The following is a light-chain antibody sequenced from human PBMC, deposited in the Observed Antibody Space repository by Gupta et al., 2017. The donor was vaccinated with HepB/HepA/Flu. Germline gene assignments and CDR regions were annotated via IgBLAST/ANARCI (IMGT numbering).Light chain of an antibody. Sequence: QPVLTQPPSASGTPGQRVTISCSGSSSNIGNDNAYWYQQLPGTAPKLLIYNDNQRPSGVPDRFSGSKSGTTASLATSGLRSEDEADDYCVGSDDSLSGWVFGAGTKLTVL. CDR1: SSNIGNDN. J-gene: IGLJ1*01. V-gene: IGLV1-47*02. CDR3: VGSDDSLSGWV. CDR2: NDN.